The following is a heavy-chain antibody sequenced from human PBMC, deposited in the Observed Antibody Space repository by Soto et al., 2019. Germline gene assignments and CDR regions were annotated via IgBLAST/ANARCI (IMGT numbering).Heavy chain of an antibody. CDR2: ISGSGGST. D-gene: IGHD3-3*01. Sequence: PGGSLRLSCAASGFTLSSYAMSWVRQAPGKGLEWVSAISGSGGSTYYADSVKGRFTISRDNSKNTLYLQMNSLRAEDTAVYYCAGTLRFLEWYYYYYMDVWGKGTTVTVSS. CDR3: AGTLRFLEWYYYYYMDV. V-gene: IGHV3-23*01. J-gene: IGHJ6*03. CDR1: GFTLSSYA.